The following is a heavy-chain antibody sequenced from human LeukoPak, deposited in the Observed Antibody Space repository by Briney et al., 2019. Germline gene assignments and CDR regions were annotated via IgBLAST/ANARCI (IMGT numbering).Heavy chain of an antibody. D-gene: IGHD5-24*01. CDR3: ARPVEMATSPFDY. CDR2: IYPDDSDT. Sequence: GESLKISCKDSGYIFANYWIAWVRQMPGKGLEWMGIIYPDDSDTRYSPSFQGQVTISADKSIATAYLQWSSLKASDTAMYYCARPVEMATSPFDYWGQGTLVTVSS. CDR1: GYIFANYW. V-gene: IGHV5-51*01. J-gene: IGHJ4*02.